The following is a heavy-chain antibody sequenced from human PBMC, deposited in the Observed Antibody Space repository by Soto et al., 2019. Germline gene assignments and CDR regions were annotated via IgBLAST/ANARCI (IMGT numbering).Heavy chain of an antibody. CDR2: ISVSDAFI. CDR3: TRETVAGITGLDY. J-gene: IGHJ4*02. D-gene: IGHD1-20*01. CDR1: VFNVGAFA. Sequence: GWSLRLSCAASVFNVGAFAVNWVRQAPGKGLEWVSGISVSDAFIYYADSVRGRFSISRDASENILYLQMNSLRVDDTALYYCTRETVAGITGLDYWGPGTLVTVSS. V-gene: IGHV3-23*01.